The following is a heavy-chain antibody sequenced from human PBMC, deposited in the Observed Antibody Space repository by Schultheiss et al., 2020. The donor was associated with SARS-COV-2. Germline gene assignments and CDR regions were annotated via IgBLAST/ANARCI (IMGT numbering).Heavy chain of an antibody. J-gene: IGHJ4*02. V-gene: IGHV3-11*04. Sequence: GGSLRLSCAASGFTVSSNYMSWVRQAPGKGLEWVSYISSSGDTIYYADSVKGRFTISRDNAKNSLYLQMSSLRAEDTAVYYCASLAATTTLWGQGTLVTVSS. D-gene: IGHD4-17*01. CDR2: ISSSGDTI. CDR1: GFTVSSNY. CDR3: ASLAATTTL.